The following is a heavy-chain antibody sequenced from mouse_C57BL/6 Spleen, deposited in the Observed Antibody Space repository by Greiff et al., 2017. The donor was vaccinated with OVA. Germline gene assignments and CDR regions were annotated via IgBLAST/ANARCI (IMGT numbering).Heavy chain of an antibody. CDR1: GYTFTGYW. V-gene: IGHV1-9*01. D-gene: IGHD1-1*01. CDR2: ILPGSGST. Sequence: QVQLKESGAELMKPGASVKLSCKATGYTFTGYWIEWVKQRPGHGLEWIGEILPGSGSTNYNEKFKGKATFTADTSSNTAYMQLSSLTTEDSAIYYCARGGYYYGSREAFYAMDYWGQGTSVTVSS. J-gene: IGHJ4*01. CDR3: ARGGYYYGSREAFYAMDY.